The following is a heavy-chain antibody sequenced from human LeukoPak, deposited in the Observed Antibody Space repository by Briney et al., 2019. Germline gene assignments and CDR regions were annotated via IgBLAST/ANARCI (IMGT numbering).Heavy chain of an antibody. J-gene: IGHJ4*02. CDR2: IRSKANSYAT. CDR1: GFTFSGSA. V-gene: IGHV3-73*01. Sequence: GGSLKLSCAASGFTFSGSAMHWVRQASGKGLEWVGRIRSKANSYATAYAASVKGRFTISRDDSKNTAYLQMNSLKTEDTAVYYCTRHGSDMVRGVIRFDYWGQGTLVTVSS. CDR3: TRHGSDMVRGVIRFDY. D-gene: IGHD3-10*01.